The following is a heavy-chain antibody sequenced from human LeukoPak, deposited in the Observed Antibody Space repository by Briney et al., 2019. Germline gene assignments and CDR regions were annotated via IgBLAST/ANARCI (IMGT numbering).Heavy chain of an antibody. J-gene: IGHJ4*02. V-gene: IGHV1-18*01. CDR2: ISAYNGNT. CDR3: ATQYCSSTSCYPYWVDY. D-gene: IGHD2-2*01. CDR1: GYTFTSYG. Sequence: GASVKVSCKASGYTFTSYGISWVRQAPGQGLEWMGWISAYNGNTNYAQKLQGRGTMTTDTSTSTAYMELRSMRSDDTAVYYCATQYCSSTSCYPYWVDYWGQGTLVTVSS.